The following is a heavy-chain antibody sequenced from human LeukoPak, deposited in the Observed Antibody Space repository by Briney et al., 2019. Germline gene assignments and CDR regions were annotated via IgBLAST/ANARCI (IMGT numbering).Heavy chain of an antibody. CDR2: ISAYNGNT. CDR1: GYTFTSYG. Sequence: ASVKVSCKASGYTFTSYGISWVRQAPGQGLEWMGWISAYNGNTNYAQKLQGRVTMTTDTSTSTAYMELRSLRSDDTAVYYCARERPSHYDFWSGYLDPDAFEIWGQGTMVTVSS. CDR3: ARERPSHYDFWSGYLDPDAFEI. V-gene: IGHV1-18*01. D-gene: IGHD3-3*01. J-gene: IGHJ3*02.